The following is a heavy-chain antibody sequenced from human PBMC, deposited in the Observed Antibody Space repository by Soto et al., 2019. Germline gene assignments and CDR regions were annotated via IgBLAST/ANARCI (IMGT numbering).Heavy chain of an antibody. V-gene: IGHV3-21*01. D-gene: IGHD3-22*01. Sequence: GGSLRLSCAASGFTFSSYSMNWVRQAPGKGLEWVSSISSSSSYIYYADSVKGRFTISRDNAKNSLYLLMNSLRAEDTAVYYCTREGDGSGFFSDFWGQGALVTVSS. CDR1: GFTFSSYS. CDR2: ISSSSSYI. J-gene: IGHJ4*02. CDR3: TREGDGSGFFSDF.